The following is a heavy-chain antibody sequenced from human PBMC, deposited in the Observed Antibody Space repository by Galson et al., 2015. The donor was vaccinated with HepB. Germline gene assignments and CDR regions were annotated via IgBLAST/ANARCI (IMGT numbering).Heavy chain of an antibody. Sequence: SLRLSCAASGFTFSSYAMSWVRQAPGKGLEWVSAISSSGGSAYHADSVKGRFTISRDNSKNTLYLQMNSLRAEDTAVYYCAPGGNRDYFDYWGQGTLVTVSP. CDR3: APGGNRDYFDY. CDR2: ISSSGGSA. CDR1: GFTFSSYA. D-gene: IGHD1-26*01. V-gene: IGHV3-23*01. J-gene: IGHJ4*02.